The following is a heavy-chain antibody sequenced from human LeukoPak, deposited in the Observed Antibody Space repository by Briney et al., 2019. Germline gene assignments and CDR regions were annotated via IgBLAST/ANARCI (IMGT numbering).Heavy chain of an antibody. D-gene: IGHD4-23*01. CDR2: ISSSSYI. CDR1: GFTFSNYW. CDR3: ARDYGGSSPFDY. J-gene: IGHJ4*02. V-gene: IGHV3-69-1*02. Sequence: PGGSLRLSCAASGFTFSNYWMSWVRQAPGKGLEWVSSISSSSYIYYADSVKGRFTISRDNAKNSLYLQMNSLRAEDTAVYYCARDYGGSSPFDYWGQGTLVTVSS.